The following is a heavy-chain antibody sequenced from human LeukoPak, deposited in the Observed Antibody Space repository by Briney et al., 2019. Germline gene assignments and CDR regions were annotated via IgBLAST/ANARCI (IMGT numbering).Heavy chain of an antibody. V-gene: IGHV4-59*01. J-gene: IGHJ6*03. CDR2: IYYSGST. CDR1: GGSISSYY. Sequence: SETLSLTCTVSGGSISSYYWSWIRQPPGKGLEWIGYIYYSGSTNCNPSLKSRVTISVDTSKNQFSLKLSSVTAADTAVYYCAKSAGGYYYYYMDVWGKGTTVTVSS. CDR3: AKSAGGYYYYYMDV. D-gene: IGHD3-10*01.